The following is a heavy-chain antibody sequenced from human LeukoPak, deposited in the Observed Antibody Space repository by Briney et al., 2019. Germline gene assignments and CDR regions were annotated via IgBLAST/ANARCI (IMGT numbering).Heavy chain of an antibody. J-gene: IGHJ4*02. D-gene: IGHD3-10*01. V-gene: IGHV4-39*07. Sequence: PSETLSLTCTVSGGSISSSSYYWGWIRQPPGKGLEWIGSIYYSGSTYYNPSLKSRVTISVDTSKNQFSLKLSSVTAADTAVYYCARDSYYGSGSYSHYYFDYWGQGTLVTVSS. CDR3: ARDSYYGSGSYSHYYFDY. CDR1: GGSISSSSYY. CDR2: IYYSGST.